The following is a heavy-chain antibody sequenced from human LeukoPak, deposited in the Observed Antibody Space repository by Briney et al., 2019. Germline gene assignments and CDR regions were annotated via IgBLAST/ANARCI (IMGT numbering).Heavy chain of an antibody. CDR1: GFTFDDYG. D-gene: IGHD3-10*01. CDR2: RNGGNT. CDR3: VKDWYSYGSGVHDAFEI. J-gene: IGHJ3*02. V-gene: IGHV3-20*04. Sequence: GGSLRLSCAASGFTFDDYGMSWVRQAPGKGLEWVSGRNGGNTGYADSVKGRFTISRDNAKNSLYLQMNSLRVEDTAVYYCVKDWYSYGSGVHDAFEIWGQGTVVTVSS.